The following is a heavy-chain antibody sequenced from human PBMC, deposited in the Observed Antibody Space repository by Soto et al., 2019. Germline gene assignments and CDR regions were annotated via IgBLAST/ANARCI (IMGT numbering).Heavy chain of an antibody. CDR2: INSDGSRT. CDR3: SRGGAVTGGWYDGH. V-gene: IGHV3-74*02. D-gene: IGHD6-19*01. J-gene: IGHJ4*02. Sequence: EVQLVESGGGLVQPGGSLRLSCGASGFTFSTYNMHWVRQGPGKGLVWVSRINSDGSRTRDSGSVKGRFTISRDNDKNKRYLQQNSRRVADTAVYYCSRGGAVTGGWYDGHWGLGTLVTVSS. CDR1: GFTFSTYN.